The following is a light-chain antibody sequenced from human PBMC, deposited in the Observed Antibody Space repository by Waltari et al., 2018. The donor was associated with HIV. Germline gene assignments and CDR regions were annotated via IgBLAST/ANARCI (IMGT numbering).Light chain of an antibody. J-gene: IGKJ1*01. Sequence: DIPMTQSPSTLPACVGDRITITCRASQSIATWLAWYQQKPGKAPKLLIYRASSLETGVPSRFSGSGSGTEFTLTISSLQPEDFATYYCQQYNTSSPWTFGQGTKVDI. V-gene: IGKV1-5*03. CDR1: QSIATW. CDR3: QQYNTSSPWT. CDR2: RAS.